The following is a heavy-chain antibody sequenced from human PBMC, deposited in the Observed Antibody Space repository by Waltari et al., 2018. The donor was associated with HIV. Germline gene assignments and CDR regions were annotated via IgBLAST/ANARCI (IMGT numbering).Heavy chain of an antibody. CDR2: VNAGNGNT. CDR1: GYTFTNYA. D-gene: IGHD6-25*01. J-gene: IGHJ6*02. CDR3: AREERQTAYYGMDV. Sequence: QVQVVQSGAEVKKPGASVKVSCKASGYTFTNYAMHWVRQAPGQRLEWMGWVNAGNGNTKYSQQFQGRGTCTKATSASTAYMELSSLRSEDTAVYYCAREERQTAYYGMDVWGQGTTVTVSS. V-gene: IGHV1-3*01.